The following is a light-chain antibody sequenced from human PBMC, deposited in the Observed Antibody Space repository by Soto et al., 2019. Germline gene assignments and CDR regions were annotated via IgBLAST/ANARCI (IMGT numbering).Light chain of an antibody. Sequence: DIQMTQSPSSVSASLGDRVTITCRASQDVSNWLAWYQQKPGKAPKLLISGASSLQSGVPSRFSGSGSGTDFSLTISSLQPEDFATYFCQQANSFPSFGQGTRLEIK. CDR2: GAS. CDR3: QQANSFPS. CDR1: QDVSNW. J-gene: IGKJ5*01. V-gene: IGKV1-12*02.